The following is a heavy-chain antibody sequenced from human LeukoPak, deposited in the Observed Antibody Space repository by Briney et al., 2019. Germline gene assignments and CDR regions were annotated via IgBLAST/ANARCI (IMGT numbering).Heavy chain of an antibody. D-gene: IGHD3-10*01. CDR1: GFNFDDYV. V-gene: IGHV3-9*01. CDR3: AKDFGVYGSGTYYPLGY. Sequence: GGSLRLSCAASGFNFDDYVMHWVRQVPGKGLEWVSGISRNGGTIGYADSVKGRFTISRDNAKNSLFLQMNSLRAEDTALYYCAKDFGVYGSGTYYPLGYWGQGTLVTVSS. J-gene: IGHJ4*02. CDR2: ISRNGGTI.